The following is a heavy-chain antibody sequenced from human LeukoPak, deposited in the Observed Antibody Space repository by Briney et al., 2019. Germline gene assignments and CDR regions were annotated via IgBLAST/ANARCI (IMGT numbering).Heavy chain of an antibody. V-gene: IGHV4-59*13. J-gene: IGHJ4*02. Sequence: SSETLSLTCTVSGGSISSYYWSWIRQSPGKGLEWIATIYYSGSTNYNSSLKSRVTISVDTSRNQFSLMLTSVTAADTAVYFCARASYFYDNSGYYYTSHDHWGQGTLVAVSS. CDR1: GGSISSYY. CDR3: ARASYFYDNSGYYYTSHDH. D-gene: IGHD3-22*01. CDR2: IYYSGST.